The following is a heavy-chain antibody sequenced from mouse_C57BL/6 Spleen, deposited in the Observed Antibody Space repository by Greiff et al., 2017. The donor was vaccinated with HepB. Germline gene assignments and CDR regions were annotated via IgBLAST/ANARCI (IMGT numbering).Heavy chain of an antibody. Sequence: EVKLMESGEGLVKPGGSLKLSCAASGFTFSSYAMSWVRQTPEKRLEWVAYISSGGDYIYYADTVKGRFTISRDNARNTLYLQMSSLKSEDTAMYYCTREGDGNYDVRYFDYWGQGTTLTVSS. CDR3: TREGDGNYDVRYFDY. CDR1: GFTFSSYA. J-gene: IGHJ2*01. CDR2: ISSGGDYI. V-gene: IGHV5-9-1*02. D-gene: IGHD2-1*01.